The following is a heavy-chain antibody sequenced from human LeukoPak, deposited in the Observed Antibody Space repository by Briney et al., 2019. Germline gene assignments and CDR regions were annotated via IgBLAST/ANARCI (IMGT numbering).Heavy chain of an antibody. CDR2: TRFDGSNK. Sequence: PGGSLRLSCAASEFTFSLYAMHWVRQAPGKGLEWVAFTRFDGSNKYYADSVKGRFTISRDNSKNTLYLQMNSLRAEDTAVYFCAKSTIVGATVDAFDFWGQGTMVTVSS. V-gene: IGHV3-30*02. J-gene: IGHJ3*01. CDR1: EFTFSLYA. CDR3: AKSTIVGATVDAFDF. D-gene: IGHD1-26*01.